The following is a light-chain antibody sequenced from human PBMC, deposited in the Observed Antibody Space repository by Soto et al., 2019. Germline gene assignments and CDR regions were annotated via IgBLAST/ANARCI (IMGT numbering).Light chain of an antibody. CDR3: SSYTSSSTVI. CDR2: DVR. Sequence: QSALTQPASVSGSPGQSITISCTGTSSDVGGYNFVSWYQQHPGKAPKFIIYDVRNRPSGVSNRFSGSRSGNTASLTISGLQPEDEADYYCSSYTSSSTVIFGGGTKVTVL. V-gene: IGLV2-14*03. CDR1: SSDVGGYNF. J-gene: IGLJ2*01.